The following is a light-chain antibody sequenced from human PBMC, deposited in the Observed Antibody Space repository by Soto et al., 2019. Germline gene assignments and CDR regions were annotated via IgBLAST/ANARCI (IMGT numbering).Light chain of an antibody. CDR2: GAS. CDR1: QGISSY. J-gene: IGKJ2*01. CDR3: QHLNPLT. Sequence: DIQLTQSPSFLSASVGDRVTITCRASQGISSYLAWYQQPPGKAPKLLIYGASTLQRGVSSRFSGSVSGTEFTLTISSLQPEEFASYYCQHLNPLTFGQGTTREV. V-gene: IGKV1-9*01.